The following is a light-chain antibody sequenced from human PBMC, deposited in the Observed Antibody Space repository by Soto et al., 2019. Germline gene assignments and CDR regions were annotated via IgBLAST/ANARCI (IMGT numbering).Light chain of an antibody. CDR3: QKFHSWPLT. Sequence: VMTQSPATLSVSPVERSTLSCWASETVATNLAWYQQKPGQAPRLLIYRASTRATGIPARFSGSGSGTEFTLTISSLQSEDFAVYFCQKFHSWPLTCGGGNKVAIK. V-gene: IGKV3-15*01. J-gene: IGKJ4*01. CDR1: ETVATN. CDR2: RAS.